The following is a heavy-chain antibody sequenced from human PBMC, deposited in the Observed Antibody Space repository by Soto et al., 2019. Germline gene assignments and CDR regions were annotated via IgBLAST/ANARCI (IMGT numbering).Heavy chain of an antibody. D-gene: IGHD2-15*01. J-gene: IGHJ3*02. CDR2: ISGSGGST. CDR1: GFTFSSYA. Sequence: EVQLLESGGGLVQPGGSLRLSCAASGFTFSSYALSWVRQAPGKGLEWVSAISGSGGSTYYADSVKGRFTISRDNSKNTLYLQMNSRRDEDTAVYYCAKVYCSGGSCYLSAFDIWGQGTMVTVSS. V-gene: IGHV3-23*01. CDR3: AKVYCSGGSCYLSAFDI.